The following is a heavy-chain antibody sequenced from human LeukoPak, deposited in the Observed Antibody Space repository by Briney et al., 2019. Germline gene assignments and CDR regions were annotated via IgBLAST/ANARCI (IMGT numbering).Heavy chain of an antibody. CDR2: ISGSGGST. Sequence: GGSLRLSCAASGFTFSSYAMSWVRQAPGKGLEWVSAISGSGGSTYYADSVRGRITVSRDNSRNTLYLQMNFLGVEDTAVYYCANSEFYASGKYAGLDNWGQGTLVTVSS. J-gene: IGHJ4*02. V-gene: IGHV3-23*01. CDR1: GFTFSSYA. CDR3: ANSEFYASGKYAGLDN. D-gene: IGHD3-10*01.